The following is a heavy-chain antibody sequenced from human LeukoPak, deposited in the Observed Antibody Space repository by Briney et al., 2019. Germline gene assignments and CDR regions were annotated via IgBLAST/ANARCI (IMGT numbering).Heavy chain of an antibody. D-gene: IGHD2-2*03. J-gene: IGHJ4*02. CDR3: ARNWIY. V-gene: IGHV4-39*01. CDR1: GGPISSSSYY. CDR2: IYYSGST. Sequence: TSETLSLTCTVSGGPISSSSYYWGWIRQPPGKGLEWIGSIYYSGSTYYNPSLKSRVTISVDTSKNQFSLKLSSVTAADTAVYYCARNWIYWGQGTLVTVSS.